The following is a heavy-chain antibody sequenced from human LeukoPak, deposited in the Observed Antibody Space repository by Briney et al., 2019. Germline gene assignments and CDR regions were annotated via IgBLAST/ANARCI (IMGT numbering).Heavy chain of an antibody. V-gene: IGHV3-30*02. D-gene: IGHD4-17*01. Sequence: GGSLRLSCAASGFTFSSYGMHWVRQAPGKGLEWVAFIRYDGSNKYYADSVKGRFTTSRDNSKNTLYLQMNSLRAEDTAVYYCAKPDDYGDSRRLDYWGQGTLVTVSS. J-gene: IGHJ4*02. CDR3: AKPDDYGDSRRLDY. CDR1: GFTFSSYG. CDR2: IRYDGSNK.